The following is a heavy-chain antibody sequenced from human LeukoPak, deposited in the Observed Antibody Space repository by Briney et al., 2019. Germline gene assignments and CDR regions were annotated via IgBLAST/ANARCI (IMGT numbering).Heavy chain of an antibody. CDR3: ARSGLDSRYYFGMDV. CDR2: IYYSGST. D-gene: IGHD5-12*01. Sequence: SQTLSLTYTVSDASISSYYWSWSRQPPGGGLGWVGYIYYSGSTNYNPNLKRRVTISLDTSKSQFSLKLRSVTAADTDVYYCARSGLDSRYYFGMDVWGQGTTVTVSS. V-gene: IGHV4-59*01. CDR1: DASISSYY. J-gene: IGHJ6*02.